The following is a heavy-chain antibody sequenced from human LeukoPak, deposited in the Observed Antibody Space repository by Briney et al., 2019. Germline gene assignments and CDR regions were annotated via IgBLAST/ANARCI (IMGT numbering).Heavy chain of an antibody. CDR1: GFTFSSYA. CDR3: TRNPGMDV. V-gene: IGHV3-74*01. CDR2: INGDGSSS. J-gene: IGHJ6*02. Sequence: GGSLRLSCSASGFTFSSYAMHWVRQAPGKGLVWVSRINGDGSSSTYAGSVKGRFTISRDNAKNTLYLQMNSLRTEDTAVYYCTRNPGMDVWGQGTTVTVSS.